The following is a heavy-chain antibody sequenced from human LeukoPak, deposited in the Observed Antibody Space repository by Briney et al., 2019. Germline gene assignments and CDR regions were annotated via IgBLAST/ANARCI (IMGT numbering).Heavy chain of an antibody. Sequence: ASVKVSCKASGYTFTGYYMHWVRQAPGQGLEWMGWISAYNGNTNYAQKLQGRVTMTTDTSTSTAYMELRSLRSDDTAVYYCARDGSTDDAFDIWGQGTMVTVSS. CDR2: ISAYNGNT. D-gene: IGHD1-26*01. CDR3: ARDGSTDDAFDI. CDR1: GYTFTGYY. J-gene: IGHJ3*02. V-gene: IGHV1-18*04.